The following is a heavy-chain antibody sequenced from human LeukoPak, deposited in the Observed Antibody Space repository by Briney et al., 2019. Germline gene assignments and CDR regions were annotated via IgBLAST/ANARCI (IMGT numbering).Heavy chain of an antibody. J-gene: IGHJ4*02. CDR3: ARGGMTGTPDY. V-gene: IGHV3-7*01. D-gene: IGHD1-7*01. CDR1: GFTFSNYW. CDR2: IKQDGTET. Sequence: PGGSLRLSCEASGFTFSNYWMTWVRQVPGKGLEWVANIKQDGTETYYVDSVKGRFTLSRDNARNSLSLQMNYLGVDDTAVYYCARGGMTGTPDYWGQGTLVTVSS.